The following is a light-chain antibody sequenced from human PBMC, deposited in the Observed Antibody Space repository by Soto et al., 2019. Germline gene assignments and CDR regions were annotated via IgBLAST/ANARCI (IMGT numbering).Light chain of an antibody. Sequence: QSALTQPASVSGSPGQSITIYCTGTSSDIGSYNYVSWFQQHPGKAPKLMTYEVSNRPSGVSNRFSGSKSGNTASLTISGLQAEVEADYYYSSYSSSNTMVFGGGTKLTVL. J-gene: IGLJ2*01. CDR2: EVS. CDR3: SSYSSSNTMV. CDR1: SSDIGSYNY. V-gene: IGLV2-14*01.